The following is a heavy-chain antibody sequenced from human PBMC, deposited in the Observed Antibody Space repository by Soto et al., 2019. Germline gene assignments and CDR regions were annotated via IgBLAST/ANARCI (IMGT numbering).Heavy chain of an antibody. D-gene: IGHD4-17*01. J-gene: IGHJ3*01. CDR1: GYTFTGYY. CDR2: INPNSGGT. Sequence: GASVTVSSKASGYTFTGYYMYWVRQAPGQGHEWMGWINPNSGGTNYAQKFQGWVTMTRDTSISTAYVELSRLRSDETSVYYCSIAGRRHYGRTHRLRCAFDVWGQGTMVTVSS. CDR3: SIAGRRHYGRTHRLRCAFDV. V-gene: IGHV1-2*04.